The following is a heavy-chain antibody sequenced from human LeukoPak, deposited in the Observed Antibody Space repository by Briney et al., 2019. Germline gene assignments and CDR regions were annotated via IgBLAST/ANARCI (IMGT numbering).Heavy chain of an antibody. CDR3: ARDTIAVTAQYYFDC. V-gene: IGHV3-48*01. J-gene: IGHJ4*02. Sequence: PGGSLRLSRAASGFTFRTYSMNWVRQAPGKGLEWVSYISSGSSTIDYADSVKGRFTISRDNAKNSLYLQMSSLRAEDTAVYFCARDTIAVTAQYYFDCWGQGTLVTVSS. D-gene: IGHD6-19*01. CDR1: GFTFRTYS. CDR2: ISSGSSTI.